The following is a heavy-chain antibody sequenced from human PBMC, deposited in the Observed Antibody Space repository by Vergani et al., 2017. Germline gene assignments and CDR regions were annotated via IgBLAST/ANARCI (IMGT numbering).Heavy chain of an antibody. CDR2: IGTAGDT. CDR1: GFTFSDYY. D-gene: IGHD4-17*01. V-gene: IGHV3-13*01. CDR3: ARLQHFLYGDYTDYGMDV. Sequence: VQLVESGGGLVKPGGSLRLSCAASGFTFSDYYMSWIRQATGKGLEWVSAIGTAGDTYYPGSVKGRFTISRENAKNSLYLQMNSLRAGDTAVYYCARLQHFLYGDYTDYGMDVWGQGTTVTVSS. J-gene: IGHJ6*02.